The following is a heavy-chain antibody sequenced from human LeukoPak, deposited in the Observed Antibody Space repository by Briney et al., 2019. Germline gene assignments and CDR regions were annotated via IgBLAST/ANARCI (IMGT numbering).Heavy chain of an antibody. CDR1: GFTFNNYW. D-gene: IGHD3-10*01. CDR2: IKQDESEK. V-gene: IGHV3-7*01. Sequence: PGGSLRLSREASGFTFNNYWMSWFRQAPGKGLEWVANIKQDESEKNYVDSVKGRFTISRDNVKNSLYLQMNSLRAEDTAVYSCARVNDYDSGSLYRPIDYWGQGTLVTVSS. CDR3: ARVNDYDSGSLYRPIDY. J-gene: IGHJ4*02.